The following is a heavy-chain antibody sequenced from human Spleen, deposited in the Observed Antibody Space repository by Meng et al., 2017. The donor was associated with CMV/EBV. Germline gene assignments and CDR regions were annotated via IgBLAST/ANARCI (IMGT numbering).Heavy chain of an antibody. V-gene: IGHV1-2*02. CDR3: ARGDCSSTSCYMSWYFDL. D-gene: IGHD2-2*02. J-gene: IGHJ2*01. CDR2: INPNSGGT. Sequence: TLTGYYMHWVRQAPGQGLEWMGWINPNSGGTNYAQKFQGRVTMTRDTSISTAYMELSRLRSDDTAVYYCARGDCSSTSCYMSWYFDLWGRGTLVTVSS. CDR1: TLTGYY.